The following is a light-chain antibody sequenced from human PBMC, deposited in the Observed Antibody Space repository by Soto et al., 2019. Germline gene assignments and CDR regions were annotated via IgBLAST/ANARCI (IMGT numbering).Light chain of an antibody. CDR3: QQRSNWPGT. J-gene: IGKJ3*01. CDR1: QSIGLA. V-gene: IGKV3-11*01. CDR2: DAS. Sequence: EIVLTQSPATLSLSPGERATLSCRASQSIGLAIAWYQHKPGQAPRLLIFDASQRATGIPARFGGSGSGTDFTLTINSLEPEDFAVYYCQQRSNWPGTFGPGTKVDI.